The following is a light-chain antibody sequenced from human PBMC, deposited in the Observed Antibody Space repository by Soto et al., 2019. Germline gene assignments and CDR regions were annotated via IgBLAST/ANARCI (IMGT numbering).Light chain of an antibody. J-gene: IGLJ2*01. V-gene: IGLV1-40*01. CDR3: AAWDDSLNAPA. CDR2: ANS. Sequence: QTVLTQPPSVSGAPGQRLTIYCTGSSSNIGADYDVHWYQQLPGTAPKLLIYANSNRPSGVPDRFSGSKSGISASLVISGLQTEDEADYHCAAWDDSLNAPAFGGGTKVTVL. CDR1: SSNIGADYD.